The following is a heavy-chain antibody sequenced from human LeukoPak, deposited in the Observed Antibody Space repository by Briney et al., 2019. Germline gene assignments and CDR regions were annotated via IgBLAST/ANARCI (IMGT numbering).Heavy chain of an antibody. D-gene: IGHD3-22*01. J-gene: IGHJ4*02. CDR1: GYTFTSYG. Sequence: APVKVSCKASGYTFTSYGISWVRQAPGQGLEWMGWISAYNGNTNYAQKFQGRVTITADKSTSTAYMELSSLRSEDTAVYYCARDLLYDSSGYWTNDFDYWGQGTLVTVSS. V-gene: IGHV1-18*01. CDR2: ISAYNGNT. CDR3: ARDLLYDSSGYWTNDFDY.